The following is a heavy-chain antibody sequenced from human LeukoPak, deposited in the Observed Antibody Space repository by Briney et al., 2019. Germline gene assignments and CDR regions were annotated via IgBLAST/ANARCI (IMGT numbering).Heavy chain of an antibody. J-gene: IGHJ3*02. CDR3: ARHYHSKSAFDI. Sequence: SQTLSLTCTVSGGSINSGGFYWGWIRQHPGKGLEWIGHIYYSGNTYYNPSLKSRVIISVGTSKKQFSLQLSSVTAADTAVYYCARHYHSKSAFDIWGQGTMVTVSS. D-gene: IGHD1-14*01. V-gene: IGHV4-31*03. CDR1: GGSINSGGFY. CDR2: IYYSGNT.